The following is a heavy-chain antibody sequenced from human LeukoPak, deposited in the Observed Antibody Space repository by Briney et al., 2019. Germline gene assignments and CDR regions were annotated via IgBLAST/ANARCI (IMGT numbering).Heavy chain of an antibody. J-gene: IGHJ2*01. D-gene: IGHD3-22*01. CDR1: GFTFSSYE. Sequence: GGSLRLSCAASGFTFSSYEMNWVRQAPGKGLEWVSYTSSSGSTIYYADSVKGRFTISRDNAKNSLYLQMNSLRAEDTAVYYCARGQNYYDSSGYYYDSIWHFDLWGRGTLVTVSS. CDR3: ARGQNYYDSSGYYYDSIWHFDL. V-gene: IGHV3-48*03. CDR2: TSSSGSTI.